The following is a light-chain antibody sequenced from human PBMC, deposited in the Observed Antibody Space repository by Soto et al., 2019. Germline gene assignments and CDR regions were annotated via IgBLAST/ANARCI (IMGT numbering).Light chain of an antibody. CDR3: QQYYSYPWT. Sequence: DIQMTQSPSTLSASVGDRVTITCRASQSISSWLAWYQQKPGKAPKLLIYKASTLKSGVPSRFSGSGSGTDFTLTISCLQSEDFATYYCQQYYSYPWTFGQGTKVDNK. J-gene: IGKJ1*01. CDR2: KAS. V-gene: IGKV1-5*03. CDR1: QSISSW.